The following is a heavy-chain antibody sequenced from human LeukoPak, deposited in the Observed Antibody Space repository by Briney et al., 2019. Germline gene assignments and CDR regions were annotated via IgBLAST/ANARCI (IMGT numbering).Heavy chain of an antibody. V-gene: IGHV4-34*01. D-gene: IGHD6-6*01. CDR2: INHSGST. CDR3: ARGTFSSSSPYYFDY. J-gene: IGHJ4*02. CDR1: GGSFSGYY. Sequence: PSETLSLTCAVYGGSFSGYYWSWIRQPPGKGLEWIGEINHSGSTNYNPSLKSRVTISVGTSKNQFSLKLSSVTAADTAVYYCARGTFSSSSPYYFDYWGQGTLVTVSS.